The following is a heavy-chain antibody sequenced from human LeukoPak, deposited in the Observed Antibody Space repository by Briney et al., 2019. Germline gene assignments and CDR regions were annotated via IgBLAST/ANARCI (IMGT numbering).Heavy chain of an antibody. CDR3: ARRAYSDYFFDS. D-gene: IGHD4-11*01. J-gene: IGHJ4*02. Sequence: GGSLRLSCAAFGFTFSDYYMSWIRQAPGKGLEWLSYISGSDDSKFYADSVKGRFTISRDNAKNSLYLQINSLRAEDTAIYYCARRAYSDYFFDSWGQGTLVTVSS. CDR2: ISGSDDSK. V-gene: IGHV3-11*01. CDR1: GFTFSDYY.